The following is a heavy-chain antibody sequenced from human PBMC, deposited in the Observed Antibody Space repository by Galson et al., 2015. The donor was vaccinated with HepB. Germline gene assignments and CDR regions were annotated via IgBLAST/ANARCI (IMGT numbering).Heavy chain of an antibody. CDR2: ISSSSSYI. D-gene: IGHD5-18*01. Sequence: SLRLSCAASGFTFSSYSMNWVRQAPGKGPEWVSSISSSSSYINYVDSLKGRFTISRNNAENSLYLQMNNLRAEDTAVYYCARGRISYGFGYERDYYYYAMDVWGQGTTVTVSS. CDR1: GFTFSSYS. V-gene: IGHV3-21*01. CDR3: ARGRISYGFGYERDYYYYAMDV. J-gene: IGHJ6*02.